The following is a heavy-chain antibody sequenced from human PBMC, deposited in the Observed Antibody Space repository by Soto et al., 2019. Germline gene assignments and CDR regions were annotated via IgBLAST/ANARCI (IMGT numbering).Heavy chain of an antibody. V-gene: IGHV3-48*03. D-gene: IGHD6-13*01. CDR1: GFTFSSDE. J-gene: IGHJ6*01. Sequence: GGSLRLACTASGFTFSSDEMNWVRQAAGKGLVRVSSISSSGSTIYYADSVKGRFTISRDNAKNSLYLQMNSLRAEDTAVYYCARDRTSIYSSSWSDYYYYYSMDVWGQGTTVTVSS. CDR2: ISSSGSTI. CDR3: ARDRTSIYSSSWSDYYYYYSMDV.